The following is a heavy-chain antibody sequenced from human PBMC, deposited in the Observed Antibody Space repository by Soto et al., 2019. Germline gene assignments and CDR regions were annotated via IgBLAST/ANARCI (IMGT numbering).Heavy chain of an antibody. J-gene: IGHJ4*02. CDR1: GGSFSGYY. CDR3: ARDWRDYGDSYYFDY. Sequence: QVQLQQWGAGLLKPSETLSLTCAVYGGSFSGYYWSWIRKPPGKGLEWIGEINHSGSTNYNPSLRSRVTISVDTSKYQFSIKLSSVTAADTAVYYCARDWRDYGDSYYFDYWGQGTLVTVSA. D-gene: IGHD4-17*01. V-gene: IGHV4-34*01. CDR2: INHSGST.